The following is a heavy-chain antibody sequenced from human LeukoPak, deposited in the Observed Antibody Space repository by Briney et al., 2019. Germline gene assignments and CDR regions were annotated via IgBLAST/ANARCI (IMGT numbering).Heavy chain of an antibody. CDR1: GRTFSSYA. CDR2: IIPILGIA. Sequence: SGKVSWKASGRTFSSYAISWVRQAPGQGLEWMGRIIPILGIANYAQKRQARVTITADTSRSTAYMELSSLTSEDTAVSYCASSANGAAAGTWFDPWGQGTLVTVSS. V-gene: IGHV1-69*04. D-gene: IGHD6-13*01. J-gene: IGHJ5*02. CDR3: ASSANGAAAGTWFDP.